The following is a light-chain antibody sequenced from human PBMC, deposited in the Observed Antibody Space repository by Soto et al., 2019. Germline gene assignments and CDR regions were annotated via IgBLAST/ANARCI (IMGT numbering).Light chain of an antibody. V-gene: IGKV1-39*01. CDR3: QQSYNTPLLT. CDR2: AAS. CDR1: QTIVNY. Sequence: DIQMTQSPSSLSASVGDRVTITCRASQTIVNYLNWYQQKPGNAPKLLIYAASSLQSGVTSRFSGSGSGTDFTLTISSLQPEDFATYYCQQSYNTPLLTFGGGTKVEIK. J-gene: IGKJ4*01.